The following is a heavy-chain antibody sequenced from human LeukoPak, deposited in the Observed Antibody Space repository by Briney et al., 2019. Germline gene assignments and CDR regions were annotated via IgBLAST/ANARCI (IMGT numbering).Heavy chain of an antibody. V-gene: IGHV3-23*01. D-gene: IGHD6-19*01. CDR2: ISVSGGST. Sequence: GGSLRLSCAASGFTFSNYAMTWVRQAPGKGLEWVSGISVSGGSTYYADSVKGRFTISRDNSKNTLYLQMDSLSGGDTAIYYCAKVPAFTRGWYAGPYDYWGQGTLVAVSS. CDR1: GFTFSNYA. J-gene: IGHJ4*02. CDR3: AKVPAFTRGWYAGPYDY.